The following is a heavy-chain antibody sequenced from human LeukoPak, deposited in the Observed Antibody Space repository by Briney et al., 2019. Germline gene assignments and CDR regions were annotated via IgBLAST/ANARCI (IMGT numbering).Heavy chain of an antibody. CDR2: IKQDGSEI. CDR1: GFTFRSYW. CDR3: ASHSVGVLPIATFDY. V-gene: IGHV3-7*01. Sequence: GGSLRLSCAASGFTFRSYWMSWVRQAPGKGLEWVANIKQDGSEIYYVDSVKGRFTISRDNPKNSLFLQMNSLRAEDTAMYFCASHSVGVLPIATFDYWGQGTLVTVSS. J-gene: IGHJ4*02. D-gene: IGHD2-2*01.